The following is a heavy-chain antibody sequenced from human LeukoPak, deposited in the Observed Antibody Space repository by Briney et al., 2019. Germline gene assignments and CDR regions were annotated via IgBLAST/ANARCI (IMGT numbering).Heavy chain of an antibody. CDR2: IYYSGST. Sequence: SETLSLTCTVSGGSISSSSYYWGWIRQPPGKGLEWIGSIYYSGSTYYNPSLKSRVTISVDTSKNQFSLKLSSVTAADTAVYYCARHGPFYDSSGYRVPYFDYWGQGTLVTVSS. V-gene: IGHV4-39*01. CDR1: GGSISSSSYY. J-gene: IGHJ4*02. D-gene: IGHD3-22*01. CDR3: ARHGPFYDSSGYRVPYFDY.